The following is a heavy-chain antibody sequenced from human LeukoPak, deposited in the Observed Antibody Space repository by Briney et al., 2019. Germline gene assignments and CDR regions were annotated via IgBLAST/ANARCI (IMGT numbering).Heavy chain of an antibody. CDR3: ARGRGYYDSSGYSHPTDY. D-gene: IGHD3-22*01. J-gene: IGHJ4*02. CDR1: GGSFSGYY. V-gene: IGHV4-34*01. CDR2: INHSGST. Sequence: SETLSLTCAVYGGSFSGYYWSWIRQPPGKGLEWIGEINHSGSTNYNPSLKSRVTISVDTSKNQFSLKLSSVTAADTAVYYCARGRGYYDSSGYSHPTDYWGQGTLVTVSS.